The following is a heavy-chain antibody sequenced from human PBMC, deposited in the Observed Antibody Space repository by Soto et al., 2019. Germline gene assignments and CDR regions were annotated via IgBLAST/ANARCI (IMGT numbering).Heavy chain of an antibody. D-gene: IGHD5-12*01. V-gene: IGHV3-74*01. CDR3: ARGGEWQRSYYFDY. CDR2: INSDGTT. CDR1: GFSFRTYW. J-gene: IGHJ4*02. Sequence: LRLSCVASGFSFRTYWMHWVRQGPGKGLVWVSRINSDGTTSYADSVKGRFTTSRDNAKNTLYLQMNSLRAEDTAVYFCARGGEWQRSYYFDYWGQGTLVTVSS.